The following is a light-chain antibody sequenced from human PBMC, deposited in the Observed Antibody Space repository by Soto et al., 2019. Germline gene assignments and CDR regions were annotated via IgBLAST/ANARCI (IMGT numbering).Light chain of an antibody. CDR2: TGS. Sequence: IHLTQSPSFLSASVGDRVTITCRASQGICNFLAWYQQKPGKALKLLIYTGSTLQSGVPSRFSGSGSGTDFTLTVSSLQPEDFATYYCQQFNNCPLTLGGGTKVEIK. CDR1: QGICNF. J-gene: IGKJ4*01. CDR3: QQFNNCPLT. V-gene: IGKV1-9*01.